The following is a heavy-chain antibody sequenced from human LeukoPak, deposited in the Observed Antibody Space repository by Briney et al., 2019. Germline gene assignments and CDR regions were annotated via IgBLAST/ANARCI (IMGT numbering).Heavy chain of an antibody. CDR3: AREPVRYCSSTSCYVQGDDAFDI. D-gene: IGHD2-2*01. Sequence: GGSLRLSCAASGFTFSSYGMRWVRQAPGKGLEWVSVIWYDGSNKYYADSVKGRFTISRDNSKNTLYLQMNSLRAEDTAVYYCAREPVRYCSSTSCYVQGDDAFDIWGQGTMVTVSS. CDR2: IWYDGSNK. J-gene: IGHJ3*02. CDR1: GFTFSSYG. V-gene: IGHV3-33*01.